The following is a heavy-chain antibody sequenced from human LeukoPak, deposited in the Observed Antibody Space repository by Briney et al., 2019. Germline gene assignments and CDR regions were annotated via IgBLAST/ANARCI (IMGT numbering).Heavy chain of an antibody. CDR3: AKPTIAVAATAWIDAFDI. Sequence: PGGSLRLSCAASSFTFNTYAMSWVRQAPGKGLEWVSAISGSGGRTYYADSVKGRFTISRDSSKNTLYLQMNSLRAEDTAVYYCAKPTIAVAATAWIDAFDIWGQGTMVTVSS. CDR1: SFTFNTYA. CDR2: ISGSGGRT. V-gene: IGHV3-23*01. D-gene: IGHD6-19*01. J-gene: IGHJ3*02.